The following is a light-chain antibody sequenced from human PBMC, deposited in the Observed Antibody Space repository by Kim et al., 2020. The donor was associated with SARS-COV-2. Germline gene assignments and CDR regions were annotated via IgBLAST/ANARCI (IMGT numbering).Light chain of an antibody. V-gene: IGLV3-19*02. CDR3: DSWDSSGNHNVV. CDR1: SLKTYY. J-gene: IGLJ2*01. CDR2: GKN. Sequence: SSELTQDPAVSVALGQTVRITCQGDSLKTYYATWYQQKPGQAPVRVIFGKNNRPSGIPHRFSGSNSGNTASLTITGAQAEDEADYYCDSWDSSGNHNVVFGGGTQL.